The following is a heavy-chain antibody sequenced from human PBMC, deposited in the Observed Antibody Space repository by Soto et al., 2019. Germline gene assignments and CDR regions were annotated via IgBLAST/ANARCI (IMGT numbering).Heavy chain of an antibody. CDR3: ARGGDSGIAAAGIGSGNWFDP. Sequence: QVQLQQWGAGLLKPSETLSLTCAVYGGSFSGYYWSWTRQPPGKGLEWIGEINHSGSTNYNPSLKSRVTISVDTSKNQFSLKLSSVTAADTAVYYCARGGDSGIAAAGIGSGNWFDPWGQGTLVTVSS. J-gene: IGHJ5*02. D-gene: IGHD6-13*01. CDR2: INHSGST. CDR1: GGSFSGYY. V-gene: IGHV4-34*01.